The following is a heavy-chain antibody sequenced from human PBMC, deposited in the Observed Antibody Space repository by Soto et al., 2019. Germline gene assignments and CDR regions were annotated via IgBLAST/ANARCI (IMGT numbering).Heavy chain of an antibody. CDR2: IYHSGIP. Sequence: QVQLRESGPGLVKTSGTLSLTCAVSGGSISSTNWWTLVCHPPGQRLEWIGEIYHSGIPTSSPSLRGRATISVDKSNNQFSRRLRSVTAADTAVYYCATLPPRIVVALLPRPTWGQGILVTVSS. CDR1: GGSISSTNW. J-gene: IGHJ4*02. V-gene: IGHV4-4*02. D-gene: IGHD2-21*01. CDR3: ATLPPRIVVALLPRPT.